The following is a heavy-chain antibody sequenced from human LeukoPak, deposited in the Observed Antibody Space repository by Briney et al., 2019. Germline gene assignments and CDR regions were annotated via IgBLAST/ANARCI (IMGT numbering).Heavy chain of an antibody. CDR2: IWYDGTNK. D-gene: IGHD3-10*01. CDR1: GFTFSNAW. J-gene: IGHJ3*02. Sequence: GGSLRLSCAASGFTFSNAWMSWVRQAPGKGLEWVALIWYDGTNKYYGDSVKGRFTISRDNSKNTLYLQMNSLRAEDTAVYYCARGRFGELSAATFDIWGQGTMVTVSS. V-gene: IGHV3-33*08. CDR3: ARGRFGELSAATFDI.